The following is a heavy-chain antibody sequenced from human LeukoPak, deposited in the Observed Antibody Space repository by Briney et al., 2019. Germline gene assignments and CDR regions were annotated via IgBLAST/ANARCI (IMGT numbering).Heavy chain of an antibody. CDR3: ARSGYSSTWYRYRFDY. CDR1: GGSISSSSYY. Sequence: SETLSLTCTVSGGSISSSSYYWGWIRHPPGKGLEWIGSIYYSGSTYYNPSLKSRLTISVDTSKNQFSLKLSSVTAADTAVYYCARSGYSSTWYRYRFDYWGQGTLVTVSS. CDR2: IYYSGST. J-gene: IGHJ4*02. D-gene: IGHD6-13*01. V-gene: IGHV4-39*01.